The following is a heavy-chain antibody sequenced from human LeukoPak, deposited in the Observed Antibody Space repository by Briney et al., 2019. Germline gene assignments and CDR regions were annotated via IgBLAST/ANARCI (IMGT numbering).Heavy chain of an antibody. J-gene: IGHJ5*02. D-gene: IGHD5-18*01. CDR2: IYYSGST. V-gene: IGHV4-39*01. CDR3: ARLDTAMVTQWFDP. Sequence: SETLSLTCTVSGGSISSSSYYWGWIRQPPGKGLEWIGSIYYSGSTYHNPSLKSRVTISVDTSKNQFSLKLSSVTAADTAVYYCARLDTAMVTQWFDPWGQGTLVTVSS. CDR1: GGSISSSSYY.